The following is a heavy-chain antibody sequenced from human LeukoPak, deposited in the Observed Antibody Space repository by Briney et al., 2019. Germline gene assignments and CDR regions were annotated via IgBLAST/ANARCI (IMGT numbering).Heavy chain of an antibody. CDR2: IYSGGST. CDR1: GFTVSSNY. V-gene: IGHV3-53*05. J-gene: IGHJ4*02. Sequence: GGSLRLSCAASGFTVSSNYMSWVRQAPGKGLEWVSVIYSGGSTYYADSAKGRFTISRDNSKNTLYLQMNSLRAEDTAVYYCARATERITIFGVVTSPFDYWGQGTLVTVSS. D-gene: IGHD3-3*01. CDR3: ARATERITIFGVVTSPFDY.